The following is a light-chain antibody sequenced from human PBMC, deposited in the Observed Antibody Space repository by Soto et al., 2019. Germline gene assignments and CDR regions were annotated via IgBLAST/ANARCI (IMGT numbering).Light chain of an antibody. V-gene: IGKV1-27*01. CDR3: QNYNGAPWT. CDR1: QDISTY. J-gene: IGKJ1*01. Sequence: DIQLTQSPSCLSASVGDRVTITCRATQDISTYLVWYQQKPGTVPKLLIFAASTLQSGVPSRFSGSGSGTDFTLTISSLQPEDVATYYCQNYNGAPWTFGQGTKVEIK. CDR2: AAS.